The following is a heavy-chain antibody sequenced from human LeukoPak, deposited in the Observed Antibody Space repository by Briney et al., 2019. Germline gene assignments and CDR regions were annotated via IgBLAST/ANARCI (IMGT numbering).Heavy chain of an antibody. CDR2: ISAYNGNT. J-gene: IGHJ4*02. D-gene: IGHD3-10*01. Sequence: ASVKVSCKASGYTFTSYGISWVRQAPGQGLEWMGWISAYNGNTNYAQKLQGRDTMTTDTSTSTAYMELRSLRSNDTAVYYCARPGGFGEYTYKYYFDYWGQGRLVTVPS. CDR3: ARPGGFGEYTYKYYFDY. V-gene: IGHV1-18*01. CDR1: GYTFTSYG.